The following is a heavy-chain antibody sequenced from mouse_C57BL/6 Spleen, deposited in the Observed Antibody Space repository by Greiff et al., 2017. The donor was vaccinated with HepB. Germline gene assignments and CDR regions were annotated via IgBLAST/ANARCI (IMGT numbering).Heavy chain of an antibody. V-gene: IGHV1-69*01. J-gene: IGHJ2*01. CDR1: GYTFTSYW. D-gene: IGHD1-1*01. CDR3: ARSDYGSSRDY. Sequence: VQLQQSGAELVMPGASVKLSCKASGYTFTSYWMHWVKQRPGQGLEWIGEIDPSDSYTNYNQKFKGKSTLTVDKSSSTAYMQLSSLTSEDSAVYYCARSDYGSSRDYWGQGTTLTVSS. CDR2: IDPSDSYT.